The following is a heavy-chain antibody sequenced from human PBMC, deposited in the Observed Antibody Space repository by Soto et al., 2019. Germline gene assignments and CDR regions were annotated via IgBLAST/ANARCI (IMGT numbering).Heavy chain of an antibody. CDR1: GYTFHNFG. V-gene: IGHV1-18*01. J-gene: IGHJ6*02. Sequence: QVELEQSGVEVKKPGASVKVTCKASGYTFHNFGISWVRQAPGQGLEWMGWISTYNDDSNYAQKFQGRVTMTTDMSTSRASVERRSLRRDETAVYECARLGKSGCHTHFYDGMDVWGQGTTVTVS. CDR2: ISTYNDDS. D-gene: IGHD3-3*01. CDR3: ARLGKSGCHTHFYDGMDV.